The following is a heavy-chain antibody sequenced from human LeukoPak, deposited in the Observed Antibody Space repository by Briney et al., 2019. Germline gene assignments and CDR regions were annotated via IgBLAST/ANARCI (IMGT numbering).Heavy chain of an antibody. CDR3: VRGGGNVFDY. CDR1: GGSISSGGYY. CDR2: IKQDGSEK. V-gene: IGHV3-7*03. D-gene: IGHD4-23*01. Sequence: ETLSLTCTVSGGSISSGGYYWSWVRQAPGKGLEWVANIKQDGSEKHYVDSVKGRFTISRDNAKNSLYLQVNSLGGEDTAMYYCVRGGGNVFDYWGQGTLVTVSS. J-gene: IGHJ4*02.